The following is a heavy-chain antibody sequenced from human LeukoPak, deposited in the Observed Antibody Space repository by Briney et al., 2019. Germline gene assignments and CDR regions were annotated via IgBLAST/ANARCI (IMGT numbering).Heavy chain of an antibody. CDR2: ISAYNGNT. CDR1: GYTFTSYG. CDR3: ASRSSQWQGRHAFDI. D-gene: IGHD6-19*01. V-gene: IGHV1-18*01. J-gene: IGHJ3*02. Sequence: AASVKVSCKASGYTFTSYGISWVRQAPGQGLEWMGWISAYNGNTNYAQKLQGRVTMTTDTSTSTAYMELRSLRSDDTAVYYCASRSSQWQGRHAFDIWGQGTMVTVSS.